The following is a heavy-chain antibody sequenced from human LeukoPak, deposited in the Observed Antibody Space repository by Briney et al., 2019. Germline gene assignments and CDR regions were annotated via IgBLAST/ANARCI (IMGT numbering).Heavy chain of an antibody. J-gene: IGHJ5*02. CDR3: AKGSGYWFDP. V-gene: IGHV3-33*06. D-gene: IGHD3-3*01. CDR2: IWYDGSNK. CDR1: GFTSSSYG. Sequence: GGSLRLSCAAYGFTSSSYGMHWVRQAPDKGLGWVAVIWYDGSNKYYADSVKSRLTISRDNSKNTLYLQMNSLRAEDTAVYYCAKGSGYWFDPWGQGTLVTASS.